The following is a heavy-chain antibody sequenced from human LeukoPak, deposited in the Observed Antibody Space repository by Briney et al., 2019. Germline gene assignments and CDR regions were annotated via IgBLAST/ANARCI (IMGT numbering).Heavy chain of an antibody. J-gene: IGHJ4*02. D-gene: IGHD3-16*01. CDR1: GGSFSGYY. CDR2: INHSGST. V-gene: IGHV4-34*01. Sequence: SETLSLTCAVYGGSFSGYYWSWIRQPPGKGLEWIGEINHSGSTNYNPSLKSRVTISVDTSKNQFSLKLSSLTAADTAVYYCARGITGNWGQGTLVTVSS. CDR3: ARGITGN.